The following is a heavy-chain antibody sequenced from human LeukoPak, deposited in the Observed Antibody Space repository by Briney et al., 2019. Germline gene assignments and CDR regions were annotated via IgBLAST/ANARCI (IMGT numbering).Heavy chain of an antibody. V-gene: IGHV4-34*01. D-gene: IGHD3-16*01. J-gene: IGHJ5*02. CDR2: INHSGST. CDR3: ARGFDLRGMMP. CDR1: GGSFSGYY. Sequence: PSETLSLTCAVYGGSFSGYYWSWIRQPPGKGLEWIGEINHSGSTNYNPSLKSRVTISVDTSKNQFSLKLSSVTAADTAVYYCARGFDLRGMMPWGQGTLVTVSS.